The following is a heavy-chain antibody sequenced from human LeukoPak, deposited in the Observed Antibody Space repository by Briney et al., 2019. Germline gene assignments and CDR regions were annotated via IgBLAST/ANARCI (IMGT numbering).Heavy chain of an antibody. V-gene: IGHV3-30*02. J-gene: IGHJ4*02. Sequence: GGSLRLSCAASGFTFSSYGMHWVRQAPGKGLEWVAFIRYDGSNKYYADSVKGRFTVSRDNSKNTLYLQMNSLRAEDTAVYYCAKDGGPTMVRGPWVSYYFDYWGQGTLVTVSS. CDR3: AKDGGPTMVRGPWVSYYFDY. D-gene: IGHD3-10*01. CDR2: IRYDGSNK. CDR1: GFTFSSYG.